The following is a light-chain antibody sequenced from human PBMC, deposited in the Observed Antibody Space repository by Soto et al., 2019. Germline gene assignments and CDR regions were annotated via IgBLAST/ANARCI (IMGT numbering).Light chain of an antibody. CDR1: EILLFSNGYNY. CDR2: LDS. J-gene: IGKJ1*01. Sequence: DIVMTQSPLSLPVTPGEPASISCRSIEILLFSNGYNYLDWYLQKPGQSPQLVIYLDSNRASGVPDRFSGSGSGTDFTLKISRVEAEDVGVYYCMQPLQSWTFGQGTKVDIK. CDR3: MQPLQSWT. V-gene: IGKV2-28*01.